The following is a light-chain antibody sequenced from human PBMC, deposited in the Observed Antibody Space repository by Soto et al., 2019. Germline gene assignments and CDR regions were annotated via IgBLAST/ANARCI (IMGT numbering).Light chain of an antibody. Sequence: EVVLAQSPAILSLSPGERATLSCRASQSVNTYLAWYQQKPGRAPWLLIYDASNRATGVPTRFRGSGSGTDFTLTISSLEPEDFAVYYCQQRSIWPHTFVPGTKVDI. CDR1: QSVNTY. CDR2: DAS. V-gene: IGKV3-11*01. J-gene: IGKJ3*01. CDR3: QQRSIWPHT.